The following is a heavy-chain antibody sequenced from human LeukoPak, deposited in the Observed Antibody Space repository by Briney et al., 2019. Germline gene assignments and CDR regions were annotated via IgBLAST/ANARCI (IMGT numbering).Heavy chain of an antibody. CDR3: ARQKSTIFRVVIPDPAYNWFDP. CDR2: IYYSGST. Sequence: PSETLSLTCTVSGGSISSSSYYWGWIRQPPGKGLEWIGSIYYSGSTYYNPSLKSRVTISVDTSKNQFSLKLSSVTAADTAVYYCARQKSTIFRVVIPDPAYNWFDPWGRGTLVTASS. CDR1: GGSISSSSYY. J-gene: IGHJ5*02. V-gene: IGHV4-39*01. D-gene: IGHD3-3*01.